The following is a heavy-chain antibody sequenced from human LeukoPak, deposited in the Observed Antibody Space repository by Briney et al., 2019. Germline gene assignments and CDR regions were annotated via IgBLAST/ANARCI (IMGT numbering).Heavy chain of an antibody. D-gene: IGHD6-19*01. CDR3: ARDLDSTGWAGAFDI. Sequence: GASVKVPCKASGYTFTTYYIHCVRQAPGQGLEWMGIINPSTGTTSYTQKFQGRVTMTRDTSTSTVYMELSSLRSDDTAVYYCARDLDSTGWAGAFDIWGQGTMVTVSS. J-gene: IGHJ3*02. CDR1: GYTFTTYY. CDR2: INPSTGTT. V-gene: IGHV1-46*01.